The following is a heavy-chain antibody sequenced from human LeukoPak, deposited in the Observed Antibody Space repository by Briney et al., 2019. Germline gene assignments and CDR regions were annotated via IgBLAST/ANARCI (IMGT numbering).Heavy chain of an antibody. V-gene: IGHV4-39*07. CDR1: GGSISSSSYY. D-gene: IGHD4-17*01. Sequence: SETLSLTCTVSGGSISSSSYYWGWIRQPPGKGLEWIGEINHSGSTNYNPSLKSRVTISVDTSKNQFSLKVTSVTAADTAVYYCARAYGDYRYYYYYMDVWGKGTTVTVSS. J-gene: IGHJ6*03. CDR3: ARAYGDYRYYYYYMDV. CDR2: INHSGST.